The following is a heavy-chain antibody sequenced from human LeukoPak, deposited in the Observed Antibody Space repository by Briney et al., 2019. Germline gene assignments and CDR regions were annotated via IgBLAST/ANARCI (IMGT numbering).Heavy chain of an antibody. Sequence: GGTLRLSCAASGFTFSTYAMTWVRQSPGKGLEWVSGISGSGRSTYYADSVKGRFAISRDNSKNTLYLQMNSLRAEDTAVYYCAKVGVVSGSYYFDYWGQGTLVTISS. CDR1: GFTFSTYA. CDR3: AKVGVVSGSYYFDY. D-gene: IGHD5/OR15-5a*01. V-gene: IGHV3-23*01. J-gene: IGHJ4*02. CDR2: ISGSGRST.